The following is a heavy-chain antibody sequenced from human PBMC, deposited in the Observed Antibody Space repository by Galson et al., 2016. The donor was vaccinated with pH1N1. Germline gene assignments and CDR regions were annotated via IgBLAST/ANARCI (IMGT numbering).Heavy chain of an antibody. CDR1: GASISSGSYF. CDR3: ATYRGSVVDAFEI. CDR2: IYHSGST. J-gene: IGHJ3*02. Sequence: SETLSLTCTVSGASISSGSYFWNWTRQPPGKGLEWIGSIYHSGSTYYNPSLKSRVTISADTSKNQVSLKLRSVTAADTAVYYCATYRGSVVDAFEIWGQGTMVTVSS. D-gene: IGHD2-15*01. V-gene: IGHV4-39*07.